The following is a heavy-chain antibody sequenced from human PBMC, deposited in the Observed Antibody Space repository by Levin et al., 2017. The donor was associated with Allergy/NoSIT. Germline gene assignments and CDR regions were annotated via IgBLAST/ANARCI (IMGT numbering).Heavy chain of an antibody. V-gene: IGHV3-7*01. D-gene: IGHD1-26*01. CDR1: GFTFSNYW. CDR3: ARYDAFLYSGTYRHYLDY. CDR2: IRQDGVET. J-gene: IGHJ4*02. Sequence: GGSLRLSCAASGFTFSNYWMSWVRQAPGKGLEWVANIRQDGVETYYVDSVKGRFTISRDNAKNSLYLQMSSLKVEDTALYYCARYDAFLYSGTYRHYLDYWGQGTLVTVSS.